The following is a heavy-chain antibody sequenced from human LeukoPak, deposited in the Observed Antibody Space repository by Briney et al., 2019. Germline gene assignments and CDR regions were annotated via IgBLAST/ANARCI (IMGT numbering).Heavy chain of an antibody. J-gene: IGHJ4*02. CDR2: ISYDGSNK. CDR1: GFTFSSYA. V-gene: IGHV3-30*04. D-gene: IGHD5-18*01. CDR3: AREPSMMGYSYGYVDY. Sequence: HPGGSLRLSCAASGFTFSSYAMHWVRQAPGKGLEWVAVISYDGSNKYYADSVKGRFTISRDNSKNTLYLQMNSLRAEDTAVYYCAREPSMMGYSYGYVDYWGQGTLVTVSS.